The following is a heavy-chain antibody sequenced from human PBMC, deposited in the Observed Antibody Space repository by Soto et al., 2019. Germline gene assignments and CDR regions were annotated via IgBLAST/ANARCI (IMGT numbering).Heavy chain of an antibody. J-gene: IGHJ6*04. CDR1: GGTFSSYA. Sequence: QVQLVQSGAEVKKPGSSVKVSCKASGGTFSSYAISWVRQAPGQGLEWMGGFIPMFNRPHSARKFQGRVTITADESTSTAYMDRSSLRSEDTAVYYCAGGQSHHVSNYYSALDVWGKGTTVTVPS. D-gene: IGHD3-16*01. CDR2: FIPMFNRP. V-gene: IGHV1-69*01. CDR3: AGGQSHHVSNYYSALDV.